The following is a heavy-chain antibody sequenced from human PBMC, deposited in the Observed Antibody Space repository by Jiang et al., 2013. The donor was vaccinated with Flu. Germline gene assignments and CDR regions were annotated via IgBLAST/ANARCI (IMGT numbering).Heavy chain of an antibody. CDR1: GYTFTSYG. D-gene: IGHD4-17*01. Sequence: EVKKPGASVKVSCKASGYTFTSYGISWVRQAPGQGLEWMGWISAYNGNTNYAQKLQGRVTMTTDTSTSTAYMELRSLRSDDTAVYYCARGAVSEGDYSRNWFDPWGQGTLVTVSS. CDR3: ARGAVSEGDYSRNWFDP. V-gene: IGHV1-18*01. J-gene: IGHJ5*02. CDR2: ISAYNGNT.